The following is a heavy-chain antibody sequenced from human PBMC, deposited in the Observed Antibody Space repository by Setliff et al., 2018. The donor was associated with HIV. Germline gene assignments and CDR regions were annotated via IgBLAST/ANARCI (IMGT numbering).Heavy chain of an antibody. V-gene: IGHV3-33*01. D-gene: IGHD4-4*01. CDR1: GFSFSTYG. J-gene: IGHJ6*02. CDR3: ARSATNYNYYYYGMDV. CDR2: IWYDESLN. Sequence: GGSLRLSCAASGFSFSTYGMHWVRQAPGKGLEWVALIWYDESLNYYADSVKGRFTISRDNSKKTLFLQMNSLRAGGTGVYYCARSATNYNYYYYGMDVWGQGTTVTVSS.